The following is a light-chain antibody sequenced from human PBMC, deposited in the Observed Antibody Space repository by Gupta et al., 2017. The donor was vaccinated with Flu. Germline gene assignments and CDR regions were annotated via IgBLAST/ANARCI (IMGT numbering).Light chain of an antibody. V-gene: IGLV1-40*01. Sequence: QSVLTQPPSVSGAPGQRLTISCTGSGSNFGAGYDVHWYQQLPGTAPKLLIYGNNHRPSGVPDRFSGSKSGTSASLAITGLQAEDEADYYCQSYDSSLSGSVFGGGTKLTVL. J-gene: IGLJ3*02. CDR1: GSNFGAGYD. CDR3: QSYDSSLSGSV. CDR2: GNN.